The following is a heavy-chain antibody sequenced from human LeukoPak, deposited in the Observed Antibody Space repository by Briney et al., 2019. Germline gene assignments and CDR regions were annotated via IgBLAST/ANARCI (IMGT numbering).Heavy chain of an antibody. Sequence: GGSLRLSCAASGFTFSSYAMSWVRQAPGKGLEWVSANSGTGGSTYYADSVKGRFTISRDNSKNTLFLQMNSLRAEDTAVYYCAKKDAAGITIFGVVGDWGQGTLVTVSS. CDR2: NSGTGGST. V-gene: IGHV3-23*01. CDR1: GFTFSSYA. J-gene: IGHJ4*02. D-gene: IGHD3-3*01. CDR3: AKKDAAGITIFGVVGD.